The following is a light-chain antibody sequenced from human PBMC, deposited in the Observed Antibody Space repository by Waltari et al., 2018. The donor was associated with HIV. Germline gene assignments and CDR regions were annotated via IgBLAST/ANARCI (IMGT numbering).Light chain of an antibody. CDR3: QAWDSTSYVV. CDR1: KLGHKS. CDR2: QDN. J-gene: IGLJ2*01. Sequence: SYELTQPPSVSVSPGQTAIITCSGDKLGHKSVSWYQQRPGQSPLLVIYQDNKRPSGSPERFSGSNAGNTATLTIRGTQAMDEADYYCQAWDSTSYVVFGGGTKLTVL. V-gene: IGLV3-1*01.